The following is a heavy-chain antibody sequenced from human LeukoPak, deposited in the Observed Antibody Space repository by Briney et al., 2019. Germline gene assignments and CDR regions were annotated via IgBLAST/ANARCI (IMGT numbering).Heavy chain of an antibody. J-gene: IGHJ5*02. Sequence: PGGSLRLSCAASGFSLRSSEMNWVRQAPGKGPEWVDHINSADNVEYYTDSVRGRFTMSRDNAKDLLYLHLNSLRDEDTAVYYCARDTVNGPFVISLDLWGQGVLVTVSS. V-gene: IGHV3-48*03. CDR2: INSADNVE. CDR3: ARDTVNGPFVISLDL. D-gene: IGHD2-8*01. CDR1: GFSLRSSE.